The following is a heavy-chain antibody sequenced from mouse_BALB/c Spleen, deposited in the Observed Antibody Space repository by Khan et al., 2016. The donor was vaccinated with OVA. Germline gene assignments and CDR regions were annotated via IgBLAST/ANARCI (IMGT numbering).Heavy chain of an antibody. D-gene: IGHD2-10*01. CDR2: ISSTGTYT. J-gene: IGHJ3*01. Sequence: EVQLVESGGGLVKPGGSLKLSCEVSGFAFNSYDMSWVRQTPEKRLEWVATISSTGTYTYYPDSVKGRFTISSDTARNTLYLQMSSLRSEDTALDNWTRPSYYGNPWFTYRGQGTLVTVSA. CDR1: GFAFNSYD. CDR3: TRPSYYGNPWFTY. V-gene: IGHV5-9*02.